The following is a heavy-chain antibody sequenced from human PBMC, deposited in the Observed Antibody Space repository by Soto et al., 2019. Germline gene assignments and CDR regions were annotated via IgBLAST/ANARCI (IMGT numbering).Heavy chain of an antibody. J-gene: IGHJ4*02. D-gene: IGHD6-25*01. CDR3: ARRKERSGPYYLDL. Sequence: ASVKVSCKVSGYTFIDYFMHWVQQAPGKGLEWMGLVDPEDGETIYVEKFQGRVTITADTSTDTAYLELSSLRSDDSAVYFCARRKERSGPYYLDLWGQGTQVTVSS. CDR2: VDPEDGET. V-gene: IGHV1-69-2*01. CDR1: GYTFIDYF.